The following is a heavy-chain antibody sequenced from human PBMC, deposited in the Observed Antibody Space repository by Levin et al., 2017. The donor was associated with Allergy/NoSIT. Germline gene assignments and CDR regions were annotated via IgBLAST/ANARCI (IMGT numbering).Heavy chain of an antibody. CDR1: GFTVSSNY. CDR2: IYSGGST. Sequence: GESLKISCAASGFTVSSNYMSWVRQAPGKGLEWVSVIYSGGSTYYADSVKGRFTISRDNSKNTLYLQMNSLRAEDTAVYYCARGYYCSSTSCYPRYFDYWGQGTLVTVSS. CDR3: ARGYYCSSTSCYPRYFDY. D-gene: IGHD2-2*01. J-gene: IGHJ4*02. V-gene: IGHV3-66*01.